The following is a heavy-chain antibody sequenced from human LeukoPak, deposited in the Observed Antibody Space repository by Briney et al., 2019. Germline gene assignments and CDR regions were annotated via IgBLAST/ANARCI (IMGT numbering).Heavy chain of an antibody. J-gene: IGHJ4*02. V-gene: IGHV4-39*01. CDR1: GGSISSSNYY. D-gene: IGHD3-3*01. CDR3: ARQNDFWSGYTDY. CDR2: ISYSGST. Sequence: SETLSLTCTVSGGSISSSNYYWGWIRQPPGKGLERIGSISYSGSTYYNPSLRSRVTVSVDTSKIQFSLKLSSVTAADTTVYYCARQNDFWSGYTDYWGQGTLVTVSS.